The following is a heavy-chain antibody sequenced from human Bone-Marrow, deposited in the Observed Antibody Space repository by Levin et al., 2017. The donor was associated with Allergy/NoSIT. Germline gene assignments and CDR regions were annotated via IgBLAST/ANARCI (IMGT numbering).Heavy chain of an antibody. D-gene: IGHD3-10*01. CDR2: ISYDGSNR. Sequence: PGGSLRLSCAASGFTFSNYGMHWVRQAPGKGLEWVAVISYDGSNRYYADSVKDRFTISRDNSKNTLYLQMNSLRAEDTAFYYCAKDLWPRNAMVRGVILGSWGQTTRVTVSS. J-gene: IGHJ4*02. V-gene: IGHV3-30*18. CDR1: GFTFSNYG. CDR3: AKDLWPRNAMVRGVILGS.